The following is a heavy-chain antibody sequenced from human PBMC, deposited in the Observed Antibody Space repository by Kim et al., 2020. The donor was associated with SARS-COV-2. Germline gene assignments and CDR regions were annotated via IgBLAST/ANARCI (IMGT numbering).Heavy chain of an antibody. CDR1: GGSISSSSYY. V-gene: IGHV4-39*01. D-gene: IGHD2-15*01. CDR3: ARHSNWVVAATSLFDY. Sequence: SETLSLTCTVSGGSISSSSYYWGWIRQSPGKGLEWIGSIYYSGSTYYNPSLKSRVTISVDTSKNQFSLKLSSVTAADTAVYYCARHSNWVVAATSLFDYWGQGTLVTVSS. CDR2: IYYSGST. J-gene: IGHJ4*02.